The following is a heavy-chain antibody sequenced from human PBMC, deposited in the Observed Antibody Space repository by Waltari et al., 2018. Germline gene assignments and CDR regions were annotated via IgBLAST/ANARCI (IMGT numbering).Heavy chain of an antibody. Sequence: QVQLQESDPGLVKPSETLSLTCAVSGYSISSGYYRGWIRHPPGKGLEWIGSIYHRGSTYYNPSLKSRVTISVDTSKNQFSLKLSSVTAADTAVYYCASPIFGVVNTGGPFDYWGQGTLVTVSS. D-gene: IGHD3-3*01. CDR3: ASPIFGVVNTGGPFDY. CDR1: GYSISSGYY. J-gene: IGHJ4*02. CDR2: IYHRGST. V-gene: IGHV4-38-2*01.